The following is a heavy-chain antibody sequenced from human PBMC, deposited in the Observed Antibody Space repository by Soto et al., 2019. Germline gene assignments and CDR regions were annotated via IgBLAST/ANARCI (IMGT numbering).Heavy chain of an antibody. CDR2: ISGSGGST. CDR1: GFTFSSYA. V-gene: IGHV3-23*01. Sequence: EVQLLESGGGLVQPGGSLRLSCAASGFTFSSYAMSWVRQAPGKGLEWVSAISGSGGSTYYADSVEGRFTISRDNSKNTLYLQMNSLRAEDTAVYYCAKDVVYDYVWGSYRYRGNYFDYWGQGTLVTVSS. D-gene: IGHD3-16*02. J-gene: IGHJ4*02. CDR3: AKDVVYDYVWGSYRYRGNYFDY.